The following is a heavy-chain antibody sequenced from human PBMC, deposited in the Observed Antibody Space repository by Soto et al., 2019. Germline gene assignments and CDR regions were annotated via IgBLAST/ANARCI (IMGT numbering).Heavy chain of an antibody. CDR2: IYSGGSGDTT. Sequence: GGSLRLSCAASGFTVSNSYMSWVRQAPGKGLEWASVIYSGGSGDTTYYAESVKGRFTISRDNSKNTLYLQMTALRAEDTALYYCATFCNGYHWSGMDVWGRGTKVTVS. V-gene: IGHV3-53*01. D-gene: IGHD3-3*01. CDR3: ATFCNGYHWSGMDV. J-gene: IGHJ6*02. CDR1: GFTVSNSY.